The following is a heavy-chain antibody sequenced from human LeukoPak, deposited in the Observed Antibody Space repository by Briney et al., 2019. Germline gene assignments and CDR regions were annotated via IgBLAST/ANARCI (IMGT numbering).Heavy chain of an antibody. Sequence: ASVKVSCKASGYTFTGYYMRWVRQAPGQGLEWMGWISAYNGSTNYAQKLRGRVTMTTDPSTSTAYMELRSLRSNDTAVYYCARESAAGPDYWGQGTLVTVSS. CDR1: GYTFTGYY. CDR2: ISAYNGST. V-gene: IGHV1-18*04. CDR3: ARESAAGPDY. D-gene: IGHD6-13*01. J-gene: IGHJ4*02.